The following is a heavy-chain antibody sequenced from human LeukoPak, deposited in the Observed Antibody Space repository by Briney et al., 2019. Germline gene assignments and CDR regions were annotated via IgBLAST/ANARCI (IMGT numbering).Heavy chain of an antibody. D-gene: IGHD2-21*01. V-gene: IGHV3-21*06. CDR1: EFTFSSYN. CDR2: ISGSSKYI. CDR3: AREPFYSNLHFDY. J-gene: IGHJ4*02. Sequence: GGSLRLSCAASEFTFSSYNMNWVRQAPGKGLEWVSSISGSSKYIYYADSVKGRFTISRDNAKNSLYLQMNSLRAEDTAVYYCAREPFYSNLHFDYWGQGTLVTVSS.